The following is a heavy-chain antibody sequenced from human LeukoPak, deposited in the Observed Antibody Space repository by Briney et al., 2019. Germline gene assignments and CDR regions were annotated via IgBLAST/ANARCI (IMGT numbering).Heavy chain of an antibody. D-gene: IGHD6-13*01. CDR3: ARAQSLTAPAGTFANS. CDR1: GYTFTGYF. CDR2: INPNSGDT. Sequence: GASVKVSCKASGYTFTGYFLHWVRRAPGRGFEWMGWINPNSGDTSYTQTFQGRVTMTRDTSISTAYMELSSLRSDDTAVYYCARAQSLTAPAGTFANSWGQGTLVTVSS. J-gene: IGHJ4*02. V-gene: IGHV1-2*02.